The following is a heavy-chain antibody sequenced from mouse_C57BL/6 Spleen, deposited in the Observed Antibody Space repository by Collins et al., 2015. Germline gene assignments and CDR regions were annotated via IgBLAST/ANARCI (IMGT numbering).Heavy chain of an antibody. D-gene: IGHD2-3*01. J-gene: IGHJ3*01. CDR3: AILGMVGAWFAY. V-gene: IGHV14-3*01. Sequence: EVQLQQSVAELVRPGASVKLSCTASGFNIKSTYMHWVKQRPEQGLEWIGRIDPANGNTKYAPKFQGKATITADTSSNTAYLQLSSLTSEDTAIYYCAILGMVGAWFAYWGQGTLVTVSA. CDR1: GFNIKSTY. CDR2: IDPANGNT.